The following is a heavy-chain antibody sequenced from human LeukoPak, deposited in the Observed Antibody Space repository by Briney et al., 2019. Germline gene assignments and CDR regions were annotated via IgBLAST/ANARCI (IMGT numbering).Heavy chain of an antibody. CDR2: INDDGSLT. Sequence: PGGSLRLSCSSPGLTFSTHRGDSVRQTPGKGLVWVSGINDDGSLTNYADSVKGRFTMSRDNAKNTLFLQMNSLRAEDTALYYCVSYNWIQPDYWGQGSLVTVSS. J-gene: IGHJ4*02. CDR1: GLTFSTHR. CDR3: VSYNWIQPDY. D-gene: IGHD1-20*01. V-gene: IGHV3-74*01.